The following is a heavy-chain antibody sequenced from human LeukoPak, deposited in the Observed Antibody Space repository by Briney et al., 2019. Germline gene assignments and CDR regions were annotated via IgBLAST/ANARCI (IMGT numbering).Heavy chain of an antibody. D-gene: IGHD6-6*01. V-gene: IGHV3-20*04. CDR2: INWNGGST. CDR3: ARLAAARPRAYYYYYMDV. Sequence: RGSLRLSCAASGFTFDDYGMSWVRQASGKGLEWVSGINWNGGSTGYADSVKGRFTISRDNAKNSLYLQMNSLRAEDTALYYCARLAAARPRAYYYYYMDVWGKGTTVTVSS. CDR1: GFTFDDYG. J-gene: IGHJ6*03.